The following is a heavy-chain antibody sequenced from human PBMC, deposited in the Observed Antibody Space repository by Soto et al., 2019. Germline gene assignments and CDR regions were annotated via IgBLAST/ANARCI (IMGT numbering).Heavy chain of an antibody. V-gene: IGHV1-8*01. CDR1: GYTFTSYD. D-gene: IGHD4-17*01. CDR3: ARGFPRHDFGDSVGYFPP. J-gene: IGHJ1*01. Sequence: QVQLVQSGAEVKKPGASVKVSCKASGYTFTSYDINWVRQATGQGLEWMGWMNPNSGNTGYAQKFQGRVTMTRNTSISTAYMELSSLGSEDTAVYYCARGFPRHDFGDSVGYFPPWGQGTLVTVSS. CDR2: MNPNSGNT.